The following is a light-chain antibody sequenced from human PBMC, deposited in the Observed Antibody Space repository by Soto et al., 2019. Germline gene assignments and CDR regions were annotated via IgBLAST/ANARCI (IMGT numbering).Light chain of an antibody. V-gene: IGLV2-8*01. CDR3: SSFAGNNNLV. Sequence: QSALTQPPSASGSPGQSVTISCTGTSSDVGGYNYVSWYQQHPGKAPKLMISEVSKRPSGVPDRFSGSKSCNTASLTVSGLQAEDEAAYYCSSFAGNNNLVFGGGTKLTVL. J-gene: IGLJ2*01. CDR1: SSDVGGYNY. CDR2: EVS.